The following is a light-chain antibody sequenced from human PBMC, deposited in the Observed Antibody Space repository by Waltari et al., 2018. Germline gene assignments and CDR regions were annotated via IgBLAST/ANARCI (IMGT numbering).Light chain of an antibody. J-gene: IGLJ3*02. V-gene: IGLV2-14*01. CDR1: SSDVGHYNY. CDR2: EVS. CDR3: SSYTSSSTRV. Sequence: QSALTQPASVSGSPGQSITISCTGTSSDVGHYNYVSWYQQHPGKAPKLMIYEVSNRPSGVSNRFSGSKSGNTASLPISGRQAEDEADYYCSSYTSSSTRVFGGGTKLTVL.